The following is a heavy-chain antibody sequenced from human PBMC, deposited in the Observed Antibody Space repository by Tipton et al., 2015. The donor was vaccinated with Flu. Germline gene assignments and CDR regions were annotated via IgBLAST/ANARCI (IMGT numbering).Heavy chain of an antibody. CDR2: IYYSGRA. J-gene: IGHJ6*02. D-gene: IGHD1-14*01. V-gene: IGHV4-31*02. CDR1: GGSISSGDYY. Sequence: LRLSCTVSGGSISSGDYYWSWIRQPPGKGPEWIGHIYYSGRAYYNPSLKSRVSISVDTSKNQFSLNLGSVTAADTAMFYCARVLTNQYSYSTDVWGQGTAVTVSS. CDR3: ARVLTNQYSYSTDV.